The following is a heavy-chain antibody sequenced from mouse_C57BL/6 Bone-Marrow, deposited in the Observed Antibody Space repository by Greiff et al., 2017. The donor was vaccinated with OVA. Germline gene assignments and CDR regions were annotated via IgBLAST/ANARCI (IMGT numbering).Heavy chain of an antibody. D-gene: IGHD1-1*01. CDR1: GFTFSSYT. CDR3: ARRDYYGTQFAY. V-gene: IGHV5-9*01. Sequence: EVQLVESGGGLVKPGGSLKLSCAASGFTFSSYTMSWVRQTPEKRLEWVATISGGGGNTYYPDSVKGRFTISRDNAKNTLYLQMSSLRSEDTALYYCARRDYYGTQFAYWGQGTLVTVSA. J-gene: IGHJ3*01. CDR2: ISGGGGNT.